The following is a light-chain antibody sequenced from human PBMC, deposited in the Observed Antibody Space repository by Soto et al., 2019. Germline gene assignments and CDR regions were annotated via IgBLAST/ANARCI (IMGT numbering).Light chain of an antibody. J-gene: IGKJ1*01. Sequence: DIQMTQSPSSLSASVGDRVIITCRASQSIRKYLNWYQHKTGKVPTILIYAESSLQSGVPSRLSGSGSGTDLNLTISSLQPEDFATYYCQKSYSTPPTCGQGTKVDI. V-gene: IGKV1-39*01. CDR2: AES. CDR1: QSIRKY. CDR3: QKSYSTPPT.